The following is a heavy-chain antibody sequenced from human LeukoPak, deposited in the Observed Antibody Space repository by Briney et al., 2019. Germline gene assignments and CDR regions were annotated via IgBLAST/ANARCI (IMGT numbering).Heavy chain of an antibody. Sequence: QPGGSLRLSCVASGFTFSTYTMNWVRQAPGKGPEWVSSISRSSSTMYYVDSVKGRFTISRDNAKNSLYLQMNSLRAEDTAVYYCAKEGDSSSWYDLYDYWGQGTLVTVSS. CDR2: ISRSSSTM. CDR3: AKEGDSSSWYDLYDY. V-gene: IGHV3-48*04. CDR1: GFTFSTYT. D-gene: IGHD6-13*01. J-gene: IGHJ4*02.